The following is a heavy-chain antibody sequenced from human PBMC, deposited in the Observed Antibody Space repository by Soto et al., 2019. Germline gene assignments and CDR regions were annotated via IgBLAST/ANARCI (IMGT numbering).Heavy chain of an antibody. J-gene: IGHJ3*02. V-gene: IGHV1-18*01. CDR2: ISAYNGNT. CDR3: ARDYYYDFWSFFYHAFDI. D-gene: IGHD3-3*01. Sequence: QVQLVQSGAEVKKPGASVKVSCKASGYTFTSYGISWVRQAPGQGLEWMGWISAYNGNTNYAQKLQGRVHMTTDTSTNTANMELRSLRSDDTAVYYCARDYYYDFWSFFYHAFDIWGQGTMVTVSS. CDR1: GYTFTSYG.